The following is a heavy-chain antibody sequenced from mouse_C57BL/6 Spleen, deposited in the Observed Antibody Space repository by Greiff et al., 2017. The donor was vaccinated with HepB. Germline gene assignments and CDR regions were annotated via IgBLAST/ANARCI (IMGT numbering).Heavy chain of an antibody. Sequence: DVKLQESGPGLVKPSQSLSLTCSVTGYSITSGYYWNWIRQFPGNKLEWMGYISYDGSNNYNPSLKNRTAITRDTSKNQVFLKLNSVTTEDTATYYCARGATVVGDGYFDGWGTGTTVTVST. CDR2: ISYDGSN. CDR3: ARGATVVGDGYFDG. D-gene: IGHD1-1*01. V-gene: IGHV3-6*01. J-gene: IGHJ1*03. CDR1: GYSITSGYY.